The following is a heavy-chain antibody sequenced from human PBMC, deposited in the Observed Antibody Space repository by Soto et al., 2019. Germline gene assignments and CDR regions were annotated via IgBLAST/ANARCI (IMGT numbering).Heavy chain of an antibody. CDR2: ISSSSSYI. Sequence: EVQLVESGGGLVKPGGSLRLSCAASGFTFSSYSMNWVRQAPGKGLEWVSSISSSSSYIYYADSVKGRFTISRDNAKNSLYLQMNSLRAEDTAVYYCARDNDYIWWSYRFDYWGQGTLVTVSS. CDR3: ARDNDYIWWSYRFDY. J-gene: IGHJ4*02. D-gene: IGHD3-16*02. CDR1: GFTFSSYS. V-gene: IGHV3-21*01.